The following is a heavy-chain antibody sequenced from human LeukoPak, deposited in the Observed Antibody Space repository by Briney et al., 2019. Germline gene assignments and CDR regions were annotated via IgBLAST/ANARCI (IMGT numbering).Heavy chain of an antibody. CDR2: ISYDGSNK. J-gene: IGHJ4*02. CDR1: RFTFSTYG. V-gene: IGHV3-30*18. Sequence: GGSLRLSCAASRFTFSTYGMHWVRQAPGKGLEWVAVISYDGSNKYYADSLKGRFTISRDNSKNTLYLQMNSLRAEDTAVYYCAKSRAAASIAAFFDYWGQGTLVTVSS. D-gene: IGHD6-13*01. CDR3: AKSRAAASIAAFFDY.